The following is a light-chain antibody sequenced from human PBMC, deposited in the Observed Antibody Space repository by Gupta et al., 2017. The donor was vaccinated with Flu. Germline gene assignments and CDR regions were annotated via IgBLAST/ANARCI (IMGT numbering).Light chain of an antibody. V-gene: IGKV1-17*01. Sequence: DSQIDQSPSPLAASVGDRVTISCRASQDIRNNLGWYQQKPGKAPKRLLYAASSLQSGVPSRFSGSGSGTEFTLTVSSLQPEDFATYYCLQHKSYPLTFGGGTKVEIK. J-gene: IGKJ4*01. CDR3: LQHKSYPLT. CDR2: AAS. CDR1: QDIRNN.